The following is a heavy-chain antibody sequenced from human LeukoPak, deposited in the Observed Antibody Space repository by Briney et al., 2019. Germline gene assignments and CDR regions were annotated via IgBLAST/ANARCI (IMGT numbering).Heavy chain of an antibody. J-gene: IGHJ5*02. Sequence: SVKVSCKASGGTFSSYAISWVRQAPGQGLEWMGGIIPIFGTANYAQKFQGRVTMTRNTSISTAYMELSSLRSEDTAVYYCARGSYDFWSGYFTFDPWGQGTLVTVSS. CDR1: GGTFSSYA. CDR2: IIPIFGTA. D-gene: IGHD3-3*01. V-gene: IGHV1-69*05. CDR3: ARGSYDFWSGYFTFDP.